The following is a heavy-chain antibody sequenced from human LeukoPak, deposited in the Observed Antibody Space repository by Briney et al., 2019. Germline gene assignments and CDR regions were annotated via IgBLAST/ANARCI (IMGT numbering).Heavy chain of an antibody. CDR2: IDNGGGST. Sequence: GGSLRLSCVASGFTFSSYAMGWVRQAPGKGLEWDATIDNGGGSTHYADPVKGRFTISRDNSKNTLYLQMNSLRAEDTAVYYCARDVGAIHFDYWGQGTLVTVSS. D-gene: IGHD1-26*01. CDR3: ARDVGAIHFDY. V-gene: IGHV3-23*01. CDR1: GFTFSSYA. J-gene: IGHJ4*02.